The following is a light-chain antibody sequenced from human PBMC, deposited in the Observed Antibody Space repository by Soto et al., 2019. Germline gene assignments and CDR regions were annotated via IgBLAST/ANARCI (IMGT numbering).Light chain of an antibody. Sequence: EFVLTQSPYTLSLPPGERATLSCRASQSISSYLAWYQQKPGQAPRLLIYDASSRATGIPARFSGSGSGTDFTLTISSLEPEDFAVYYCQQPTDWPPQWTFGQGTKVDIK. J-gene: IGKJ1*01. V-gene: IGKV3-11*01. CDR2: DAS. CDR3: QQPTDWPPQWT. CDR1: QSISSY.